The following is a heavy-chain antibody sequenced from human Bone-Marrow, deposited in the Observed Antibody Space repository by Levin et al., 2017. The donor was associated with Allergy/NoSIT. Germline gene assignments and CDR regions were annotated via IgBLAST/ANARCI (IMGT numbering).Heavy chain of an antibody. V-gene: IGHV3-53*01. CDR2: IYSSGST. CDR1: GFTVSSNY. D-gene: IGHD2-2*01. CDR3: ARVAIVILPDTKSCDL. Sequence: LSLTCAASGFTVSSNYMTWVRQAPGKGLQWVSVIYSSGSTYYADSVKGRFTISRDNAKNTLYLQMNGLTAEDTDIYYCARVAIVILPDTKSCDLWGEGTMVTGS. J-gene: IGHJ3*01.